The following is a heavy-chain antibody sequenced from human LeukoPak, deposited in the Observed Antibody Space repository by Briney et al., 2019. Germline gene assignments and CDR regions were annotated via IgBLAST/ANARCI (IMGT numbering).Heavy chain of an antibody. Sequence: PSETLSLTCTVSGGSISSGGYYWSWIRQPRGKGLEWIGYIYHSGSTYYNPSLKSRVTISVDRSKNQFSLKLSSVTAADTAVYYCASQSFYDILTGYNDYWGQGTLVTVSS. CDR3: ASQSFYDILTGYNDY. J-gene: IGHJ4*02. V-gene: IGHV4-30-2*01. CDR2: IYHSGST. CDR1: GGSISSGGYY. D-gene: IGHD3-9*01.